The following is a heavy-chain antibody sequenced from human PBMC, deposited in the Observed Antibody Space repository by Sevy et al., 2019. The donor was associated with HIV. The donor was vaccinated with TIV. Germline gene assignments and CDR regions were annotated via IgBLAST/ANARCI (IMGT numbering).Heavy chain of an antibody. CDR1: DGSFSGYY. J-gene: IGHJ5*02. CDR3: ARSPPVVVVPGAPSWFDP. CDR2: INESGIT. V-gene: IGHV4-34*01. Sequence: SETLSLTCAVHDGSFSGYYWNWIRQLPGKGLEWIGEINESGITYYNPSPKSRVTISVDTSKNQCSLKLNPVTAVDSAVYFCARSPPVVVVPGAPSWFDPWGQGTLVTVSS. D-gene: IGHD2-2*01.